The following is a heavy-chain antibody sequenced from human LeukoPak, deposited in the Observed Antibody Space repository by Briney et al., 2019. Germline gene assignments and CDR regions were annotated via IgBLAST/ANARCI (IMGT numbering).Heavy chain of an antibody. CDR2: IYYSGST. V-gene: IGHV4-59*01. CDR3: ARRFDYYDFWSGYYRWYFDL. CDR1: GGSISSYY. J-gene: IGHJ2*01. Sequence: KSSETLSLTCTVSGGSISSYYWSWIRQPPGKGLEGIGYIYYSGSTNYNPSLNSRVTISVDTSKNQFSLKLSSVTAADTAVYYCARRFDYYDFWSGYYRWYFDLWGRGTLVTVSS. D-gene: IGHD3-3*01.